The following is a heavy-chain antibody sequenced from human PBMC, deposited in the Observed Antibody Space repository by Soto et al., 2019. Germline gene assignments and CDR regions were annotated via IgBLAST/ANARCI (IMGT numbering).Heavy chain of an antibody. Sequence: SETLSLTCAVSGGSISSSNWWSWVRQPPGKGLEWIGEIYHSGSTNYNPSLKSRVTISVDKSKNQFSLKLSSVTAADTAVYYCARATLTDYGSGSFYYYYGIDVWGQGSTVTVSS. V-gene: IGHV4-4*02. CDR3: ARATLTDYGSGSFYYYYGIDV. D-gene: IGHD3-10*01. CDR2: IYHSGST. J-gene: IGHJ6*02. CDR1: GGSISSSNW.